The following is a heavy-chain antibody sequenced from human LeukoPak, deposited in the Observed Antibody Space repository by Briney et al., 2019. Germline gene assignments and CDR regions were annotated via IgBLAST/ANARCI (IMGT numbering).Heavy chain of an antibody. V-gene: IGHV4-59*01. CDR3: ARFKAWFDP. CDR2: IYYSGST. J-gene: IGHJ5*02. Sequence: SETLSLTCTVSGGSISSYYWSWIRQPPGKGLEWIGYIYYSGSTNYNPSLKSRVTISVDTSKNQFSLTLSSVTAADTAVYYCARFKAWFDPWGQGTLVTVSS. CDR1: GGSISSYY.